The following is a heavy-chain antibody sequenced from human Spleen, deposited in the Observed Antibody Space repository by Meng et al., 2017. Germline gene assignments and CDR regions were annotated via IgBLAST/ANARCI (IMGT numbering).Heavy chain of an antibody. V-gene: IGHV4-34*01. CDR2: INHSGST. CDR1: GGSFSDYY. CDR3: ARGPTTMAHDFDY. J-gene: IGHJ4*02. D-gene: IGHD4-11*01. Sequence: HVQLQQWGPGRLKPSETLSLTCVVSGGSFSDYYWSWIRQPPGKGLEWIGEINHSGSTNYNPSLESRATISVDTSQNNLSLKLSSVTAADSAVYYCARGPTTMAHDFDYWGQGTLVTVSS.